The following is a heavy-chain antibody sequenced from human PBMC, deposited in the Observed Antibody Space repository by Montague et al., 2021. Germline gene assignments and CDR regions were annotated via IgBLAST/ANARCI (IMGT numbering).Heavy chain of an antibody. J-gene: IGHJ6*03. CDR3: ARRGGTIVRGGKGYMDV. V-gene: IGHV4-34*01. Sequence: SETLSLTCAVYGGSFSGYYWSWIRQPPGKGLEWIGEINHSGSTNYNPSLKSRVTISVDTSKKQFSLKLSSVTAADTAVYYCARRGGTIVRGGKGYMDVWGQGTMVTVSS. D-gene: IGHD3-10*01. CDR2: INHSGST. CDR1: GGSFSGYY.